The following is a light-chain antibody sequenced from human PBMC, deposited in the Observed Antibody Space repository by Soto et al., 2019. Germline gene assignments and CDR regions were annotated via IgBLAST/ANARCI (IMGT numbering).Light chain of an antibody. V-gene: IGKV1-5*03. CDR2: MAS. CDR1: QSISSW. J-gene: IGKJ1*01. CDR3: QHYNDYSRI. Sequence: DIQMTQSPSTLSASIGDRVTITCRASQSISSWLAWYQQKPGKAPKLLIYMASNLQSGVPSRFSGSGSGTEFTLPISSLQPDDFATYYCQHYNDYSRIFDQGTKVELK.